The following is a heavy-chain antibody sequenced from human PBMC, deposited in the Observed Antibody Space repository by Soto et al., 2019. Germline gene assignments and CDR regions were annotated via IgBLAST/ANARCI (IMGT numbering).Heavy chain of an antibody. CDR2: IKQDGSEK. CDR1: GFTFSSYW. J-gene: IGHJ6*02. CDR3: ERDRLSGSDYKYYYYGMAV. V-gene: IGHV3-7*03. Sequence: GGSLRLSCAASGFTFSSYWMSWVRQAPGKGLEWVANIKQDGSEKYYVDSVKGRFTISRDNAKNSLYLQMNSLRAEDTAVYYCERDRLSGSDYKYYYYGMAVWGQGTTVTVSS. D-gene: IGHD1-26*01.